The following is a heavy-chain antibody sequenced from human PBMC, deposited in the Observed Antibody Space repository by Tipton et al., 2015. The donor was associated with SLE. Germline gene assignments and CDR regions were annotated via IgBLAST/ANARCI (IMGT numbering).Heavy chain of an antibody. Sequence: SLRLSCAASGFSFSGYWMHWVRQVPGKGPAWVSYIKSDGSLTTYANSVEGRCTISRDNAKNTLYLQMNTLRTEDTAVYFCVRGGFLMPFDYWGQGVLVTVSS. D-gene: IGHD2-2*01. CDR1: GFSFSGYW. CDR3: VRGGFLMPFDY. J-gene: IGHJ4*02. CDR2: IKSDGSLT. V-gene: IGHV3-74*03.